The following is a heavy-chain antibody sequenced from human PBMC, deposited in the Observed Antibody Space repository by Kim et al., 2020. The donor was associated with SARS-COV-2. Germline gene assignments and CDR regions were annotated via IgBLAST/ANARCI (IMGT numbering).Heavy chain of an antibody. J-gene: IGHJ6*02. CDR1: GGSFSGYY. CDR2: INHSGST. CDR3: ARGRQLVSQSYYYYGMDV. V-gene: IGHV4-34*01. D-gene: IGHD6-13*01. Sequence: SETLSLTCAVYGGSFSGYYWSWIRQPPGKGLEWIGEINHSGSTNYNPSLKSRVTISVDTSKNQFSLKLSSVTAADTAVYYCARGRQLVSQSYYYYGMDVWGQGTTVTVSS.